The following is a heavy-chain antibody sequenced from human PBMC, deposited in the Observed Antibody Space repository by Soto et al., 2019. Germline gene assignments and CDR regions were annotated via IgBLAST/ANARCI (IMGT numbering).Heavy chain of an antibody. J-gene: IGHJ4*02. V-gene: IGHV4-4*07. CDR2: LSTSGNT. CDR1: GVSISNYY. Sequence: SETLSLTCTVSGVSISNYYWTWIRQPAGKGLEWIGRLSTSGNTNYNPSLKSRVTMSLDTSKNQFSLMLNSVTAADTAVYYCRRDFDYWGQGTLLTVSS. CDR3: RRDFDY. D-gene: IGHD6-6*01.